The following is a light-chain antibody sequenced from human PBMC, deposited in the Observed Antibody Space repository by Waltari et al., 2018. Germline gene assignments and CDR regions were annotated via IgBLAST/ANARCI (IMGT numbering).Light chain of an antibody. Sequence: DIQMTQSPSSLSASVGDRVTITCRASQTISSYLNWYQQKPGKAPKFLICAASSLRSGVPSRFSGSRSGTEFTLTISSLQPEDFATYYCQQTFSTQTTFGQGTRLELK. V-gene: IGKV1-39*01. CDR2: AAS. CDR1: QTISSY. J-gene: IGKJ5*01. CDR3: QQTFSTQTT.